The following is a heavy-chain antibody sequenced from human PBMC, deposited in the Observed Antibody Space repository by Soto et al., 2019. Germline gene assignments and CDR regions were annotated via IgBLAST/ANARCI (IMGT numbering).Heavy chain of an antibody. D-gene: IGHD2-15*01. Sequence: QVQMVESGGGVVQPGRSLRLSCAASGFTFSHYAMHWVRQAPGKGLEWVAFISYDGTNTYYADSVKGRFTISKDNSKNTLYLQMNNLRGGDTAVYYCAKQAVVTAFDGGAKAQWSPSLQ. CDR1: GFTFSHYA. J-gene: IGHJ3*01. CDR3: AKQAVVTAFDG. V-gene: IGHV3-30-3*02. CDR2: ISYDGTNT.